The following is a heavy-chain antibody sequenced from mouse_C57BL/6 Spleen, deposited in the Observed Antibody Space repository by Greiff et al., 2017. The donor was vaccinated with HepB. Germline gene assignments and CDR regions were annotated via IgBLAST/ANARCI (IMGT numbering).Heavy chain of an antibody. CDR2: IDPENGDT. CDR3: TPGTTVVATDAMDY. CDR1: GFNIKDDY. J-gene: IGHJ4*01. Sequence: EVKLQESGAELVRPGASVKLSCTASGFNIKDDYMHWVKQRPEQGLEWIGWIDPENGDTEYASKFQGKATITADTSSNTAYLQLSSLTSEDTAVYYCTPGTTVVATDAMDYWGQGTSVTVSS. D-gene: IGHD1-1*01. V-gene: IGHV14-4*01.